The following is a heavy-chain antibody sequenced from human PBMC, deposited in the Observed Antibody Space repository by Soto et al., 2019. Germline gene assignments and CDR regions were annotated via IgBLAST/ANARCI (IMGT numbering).Heavy chain of an antibody. V-gene: IGHV4-61*08. D-gene: IGHD6-19*01. Sequence: SETLSLTCTVSGGSISSGDYYWSWIRQPPGKGLEWIGYIYYSGSTNYNPSLKSRVTISVDTSKNQFSLKLSSVTAADTAVYYSARGQIAMAGTEIFNWFDPWGQGTLVTVSS. CDR3: ARGQIAMAGTEIFNWFDP. J-gene: IGHJ5*02. CDR2: IYYSGST. CDR1: GGSISSGDYY.